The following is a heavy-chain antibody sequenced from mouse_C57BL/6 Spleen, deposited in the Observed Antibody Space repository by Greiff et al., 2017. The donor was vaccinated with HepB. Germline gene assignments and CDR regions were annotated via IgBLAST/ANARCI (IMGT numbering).Heavy chain of an antibody. CDR2: IDPETGGT. Sequence: VQLQESGAELVRPGASVTLSCKASGYTFTDYEMHWVKQTPVHGLEWIGAIDPETGGTAYNQKFKGKAILTADKSSSTAYMELRSLTSEDSAVYYCTRCHLGMDYWGQGTSVTVSS. D-gene: IGHD6-1*01. J-gene: IGHJ4*01. CDR1: GYTFTDYE. V-gene: IGHV1-15*01. CDR3: TRCHLGMDY.